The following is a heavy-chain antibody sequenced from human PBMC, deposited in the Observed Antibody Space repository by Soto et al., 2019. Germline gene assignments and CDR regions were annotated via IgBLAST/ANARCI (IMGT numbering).Heavy chain of an antibody. CDR1: GYSFTSYW. Sequence: GESLKISCKGSGYSFTSYWISWVRQMPGKGLEWMGRIDPSDSYTNYNPSFQGHVTISADKSISTAYLQWSSLKASDTAMYYCARLTYYYDSSGYYCNDYWGQGTLVTVSS. J-gene: IGHJ4*02. CDR3: ARLTYYYDSSGYYCNDY. CDR2: IDPSDSYT. V-gene: IGHV5-10-1*01. D-gene: IGHD3-22*01.